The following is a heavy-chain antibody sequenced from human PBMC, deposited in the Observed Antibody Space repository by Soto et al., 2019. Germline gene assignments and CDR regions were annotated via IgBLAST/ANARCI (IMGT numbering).Heavy chain of an antibody. CDR3: ARPILGSTDFDY. CDR2: IYYSGST. V-gene: IGHV4-39*01. CDR1: GGSISSSTYS. Sequence: SETLSLTCTVSGGSISSSTYSWGWIRQPPGKGLEWIGSIYYSGSTYYNPSLRSRVTISVDTSKNQFSLKLNSVTAADTAVYYCARPILGSTDFDYWGQGTLVHVSS. J-gene: IGHJ4*02. D-gene: IGHD1-26*01.